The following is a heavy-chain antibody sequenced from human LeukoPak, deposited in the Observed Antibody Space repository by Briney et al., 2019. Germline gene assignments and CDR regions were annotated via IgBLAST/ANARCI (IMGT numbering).Heavy chain of an antibody. V-gene: IGHV4-4*07. CDR3: ARETSGTYYNPLGYMDV. D-gene: IGHD3-10*01. CDR1: GGSISIYY. Sequence: PSETLSLTCTVSGGSISIYYWNWLRQPAGKGLEWIGRIFTSGITNYNPSLKSRVTMSVDTSKKQFSLNLSSVIAADTAIYYCARETSGTYYNPLGYMDVWGKGTTVTVSS. CDR2: IFTSGIT. J-gene: IGHJ6*03.